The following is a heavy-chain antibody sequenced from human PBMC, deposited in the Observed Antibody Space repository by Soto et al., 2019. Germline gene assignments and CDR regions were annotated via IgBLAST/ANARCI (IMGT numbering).Heavy chain of an antibody. CDR2: ISGSGGST. J-gene: IGHJ4*02. CDR3: AKGPFGGALPFDY. Sequence: GGSVRLSXAASGFTFSSYAMSWVRQAPGKGLEWVSAISGSGGSTYYADSVKGRFTISRDNSKNTLYLQMNSLRAEDTAVYYCAKGPFGGALPFDYWGQGTLVTVSS. CDR1: GFTFSSYA. V-gene: IGHV3-23*01. D-gene: IGHD3-10*01.